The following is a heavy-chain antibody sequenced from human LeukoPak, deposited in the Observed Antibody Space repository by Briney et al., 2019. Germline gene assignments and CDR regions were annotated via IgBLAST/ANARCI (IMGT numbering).Heavy chain of an antibody. Sequence: ASVKVSCKVSGYTLTELSMHWVRQAPGKGLEWMGGFDPEDGETIYAQKFQGRVTMTEDTSTDTAYMELSSLRSEDTAVYYCATVGYDNYGSTRLDYWGQGTLVTVSS. J-gene: IGHJ4*02. D-gene: IGHD3-10*01. CDR2: FDPEDGET. CDR1: GYTLTELS. V-gene: IGHV1-24*01. CDR3: ATVGYDNYGSTRLDY.